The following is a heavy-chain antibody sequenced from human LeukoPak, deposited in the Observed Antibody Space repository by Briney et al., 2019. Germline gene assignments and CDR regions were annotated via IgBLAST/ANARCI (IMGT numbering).Heavy chain of an antibody. Sequence: GRSLRLSCAASGFTFSSYGMHWVRQAPGKGLEWVAVIWYDGSNKYYADSVKGQFTISRDNSKNTLYLQMNSLRAEDTAVYYCARDNLSGGPHTAMAGSFDYWGQGTLVTVSS. V-gene: IGHV3-33*01. CDR1: GFTFSSYG. J-gene: IGHJ4*02. D-gene: IGHD5-18*01. CDR3: ARDNLSGGPHTAMAGSFDY. CDR2: IWYDGSNK.